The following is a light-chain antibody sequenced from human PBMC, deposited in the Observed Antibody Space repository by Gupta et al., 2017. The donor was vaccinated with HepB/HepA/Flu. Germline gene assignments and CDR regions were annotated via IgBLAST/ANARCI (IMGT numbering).Light chain of an antibody. CDR3: KQDVQAPWT. CDR2: GAS. CDR1: QSLSSRY. V-gene: IGKV3-20*01. J-gene: IGKJ1*01. Sequence: DSVLTQSPGTLSVSPGERATLSCRASQSLSSRYLAWYQQKPGQAPRLLIYGASSRATGVPDRFSGSGSGTDFTLKISRVEAEDVVVYSCKQDVQAPWTFGQGTKVEIK.